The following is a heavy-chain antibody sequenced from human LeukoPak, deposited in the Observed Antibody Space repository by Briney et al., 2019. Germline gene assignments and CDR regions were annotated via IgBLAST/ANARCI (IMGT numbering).Heavy chain of an antibody. V-gene: IGHV3-23*01. Sequence: PGGSLRLSCAASGFTFSSYAMSWVRQAPGKGLEWVSAISGSGGSTYYADSVKGRFTISRDNSKNTLYLQMNSLRAEDTAVHYCAKVPSVRGVIITQGGYFDYWGQGTLVTVSS. CDR3: AKVPSVRGVIITQGGYFDY. CDR1: GFTFSSYA. D-gene: IGHD3-10*01. CDR2: ISGSGGST. J-gene: IGHJ4*02.